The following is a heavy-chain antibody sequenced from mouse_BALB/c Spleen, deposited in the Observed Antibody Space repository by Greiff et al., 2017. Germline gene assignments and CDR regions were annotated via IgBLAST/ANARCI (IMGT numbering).Heavy chain of an antibody. CDR3: ARGGYYGSSCYFDY. Sequence: EVKLMESGGGLVQPGGSRKLSCAASGFTFSSFGMHWVRQAPEKGLEWVAYISSGSSTIYYADTVKGRFTISRDNPKNTLFLQMTSLRSEDTAMYYCARGGYYGSSCYFDYWGQGTTLTVSS. CDR2: ISSGSSTI. J-gene: IGHJ2*01. CDR1: GFTFSSFG. D-gene: IGHD1-1*01. V-gene: IGHV5-17*02.